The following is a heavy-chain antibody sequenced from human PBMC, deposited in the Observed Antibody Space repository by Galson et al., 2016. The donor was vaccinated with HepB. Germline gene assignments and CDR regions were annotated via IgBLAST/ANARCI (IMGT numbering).Heavy chain of an antibody. Sequence: SLRLSCAASGFTFSHYWMNWVRQAPGKGLVWVAIINQDGSEKYSVDSLKGRFTISRDNAKNSLYLQMNSLRAEDTAVYYCAMGNSGWPDYWGQGTLVTVSS. J-gene: IGHJ4*02. CDR1: GFTFSHYW. V-gene: IGHV3-7*01. D-gene: IGHD6-19*01. CDR3: AMGNSGWPDY. CDR2: INQDGSEK.